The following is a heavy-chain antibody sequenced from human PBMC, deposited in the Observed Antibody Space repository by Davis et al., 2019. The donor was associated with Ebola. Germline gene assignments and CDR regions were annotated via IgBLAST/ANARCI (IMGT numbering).Heavy chain of an antibody. J-gene: IGHJ5*02. V-gene: IGHV4-59*01. CDR1: GGSISSDY. D-gene: IGHD3-3*01. CDR3: ARDGCAGYDFWSCFNWFDP. Sequence: SETLSLTCTVSGGSISSDYWTWIRQPPGKGLEWIGYIYYSGSTNYNPSLKSRVTISVDTSKNQFSLKLSSVTAAATAVYYCARDGCAGYDFWSCFNWFDPWGQGTLVTVSS. CDR2: IYYSGST.